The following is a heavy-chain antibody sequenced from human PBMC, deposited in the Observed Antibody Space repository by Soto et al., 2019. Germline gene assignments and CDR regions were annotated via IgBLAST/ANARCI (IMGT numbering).Heavy chain of an antibody. Sequence: QLQLQESGPGLVKPSETLSLTCTVSGGSISSSSCYWGWIRQPPGKGLEWIGSIYYSGSTYYNPSLKSRVTISVDTSKNQFSLKLSSVTAADTAVYYCARQDYDSSGYSPDAFDIWGQGTMVTVSS. CDR1: GGSISSSSCY. CDR3: ARQDYDSSGYSPDAFDI. J-gene: IGHJ3*02. V-gene: IGHV4-39*01. CDR2: IYYSGST. D-gene: IGHD3-22*01.